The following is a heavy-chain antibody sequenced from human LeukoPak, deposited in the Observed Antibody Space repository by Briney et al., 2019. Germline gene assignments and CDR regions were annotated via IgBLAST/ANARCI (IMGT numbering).Heavy chain of an antibody. J-gene: IGHJ4*02. V-gene: IGHV4-34*01. Sequence: SETLSLTCAVYGGSFSGYYWSWIRQPPGKGLEWIGEINHSGSANYNPSLKSRVTISVDTSKNQFSLKLSSVTAADTAVYYCARGRRSMGSGWYRYWGQGTLVAVSS. D-gene: IGHD6-19*01. CDR2: INHSGSA. CDR1: GGSFSGYY. CDR3: ARGRRSMGSGWYRY.